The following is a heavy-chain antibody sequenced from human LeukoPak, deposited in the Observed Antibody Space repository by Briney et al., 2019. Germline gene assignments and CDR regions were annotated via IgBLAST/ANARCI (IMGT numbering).Heavy chain of an antibody. J-gene: IGHJ5*02. CDR2: ISSSSSYT. CDR3: ARGAQQLVH. CDR1: GFTFSSYS. D-gene: IGHD6-13*01. V-gene: IGHV3-21*01. Sequence: GGSLRLSCAASGFTFSSYSMNWVRQAPGKGLEWVSSISSSSSYTYYADSVKGRFTISRDNAKNSLYLQMNSLRAEDTAVYYCARGAQQLVHWGQGTLVTVSS.